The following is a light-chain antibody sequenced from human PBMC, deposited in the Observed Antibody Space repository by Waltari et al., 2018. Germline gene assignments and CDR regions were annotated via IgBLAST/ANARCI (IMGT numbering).Light chain of an antibody. CDR2: GVT. Sequence: QSALTQPASVTGSPGQSITLTCTGSNSDIGNYDFVSWYQQHPGTAPKLLIFGVTARPSGVSDRFSGSKSGSAASLTISGLLPEDEAIYFCASYTSRSPVAIFGSGTKV. V-gene: IGLV2-14*01. J-gene: IGLJ1*01. CDR3: ASYTSRSPVAI. CDR1: NSDIGNYDF.